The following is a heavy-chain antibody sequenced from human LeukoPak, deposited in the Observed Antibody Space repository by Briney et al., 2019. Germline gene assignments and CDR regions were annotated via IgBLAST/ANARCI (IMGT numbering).Heavy chain of an antibody. Sequence: GGSLRLSCAASGFTFSSYSMNWVRQAPGKGLEWVSSISSSSSYIYYADSVKGRFTISRDNAKNSLYLQMNSLRAEDTAVYYCARGYVAARGRNWGSFDYWGQGTLVTVSS. CDR2: ISSSSSYI. V-gene: IGHV3-21*01. CDR3: ARGYVAARGRNWGSFDY. D-gene: IGHD7-27*01. J-gene: IGHJ4*02. CDR1: GFTFSSYS.